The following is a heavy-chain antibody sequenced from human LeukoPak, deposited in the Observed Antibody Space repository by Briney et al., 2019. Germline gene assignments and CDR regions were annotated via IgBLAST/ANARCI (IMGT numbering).Heavy chain of an antibody. CDR1: GYTFTSYD. Sequence: ASVKVSCKASGYTFTSYDINWVRQATGQGLEWMGWMNPNSGNTGYAQKFQGRVTMTRNTSISTAYMELSSLRSEDTAVYYCARERRGDEEYYYYYYMDVWGKGTTVTVSS. V-gene: IGHV1-8*01. J-gene: IGHJ6*03. CDR2: MNPNSGNT. D-gene: IGHD4-17*01. CDR3: ARERRGDEEYYYYYYMDV.